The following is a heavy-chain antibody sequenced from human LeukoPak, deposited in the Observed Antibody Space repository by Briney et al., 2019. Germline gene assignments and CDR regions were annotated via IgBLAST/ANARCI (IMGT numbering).Heavy chain of an antibody. D-gene: IGHD2-2*01. J-gene: IGHJ4*02. CDR2: INPNSGGT. Sequence: ASVNVSCKSSGYTFTGYYMHWVRQAPGQGLDWMGWINPNSGGTNYAQKFQGRVTMTRDTSISTAYMELRRRRSDDTAVYYFARGATTLPLKYCSSTSCYQGGFAYWGQGTLVTVSS. CDR3: ARGATTLPLKYCSSTSCYQGGFAY. CDR1: GYTFTGYY. V-gene: IGHV1-2*02.